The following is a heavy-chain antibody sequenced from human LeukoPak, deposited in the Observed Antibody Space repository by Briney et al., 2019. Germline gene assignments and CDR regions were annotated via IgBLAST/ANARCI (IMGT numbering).Heavy chain of an antibody. CDR2: ISERGGST. CDR3: AKRGVVIRGVIIIGFHKEAYYFDC. V-gene: IGHV3-23*01. D-gene: IGHD3-10*01. J-gene: IGHJ4*02. CDR1: GITLSNYG. Sequence: HPGGSLRLSCVVSGITLSNYGMSWVRQAPGKGLGWVSGISERGGSTNYADSVRGRFITSRDTSKNTMYLQMNSVRAEDTAVYFCAKRGVVIRGVIIIGFHKEAYYFDCWGQGILVTVSS.